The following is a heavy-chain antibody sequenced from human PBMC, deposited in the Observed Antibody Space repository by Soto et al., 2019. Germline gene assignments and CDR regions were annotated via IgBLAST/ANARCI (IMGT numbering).Heavy chain of an antibody. D-gene: IGHD3-16*01. CDR1: GYTFTSYG. V-gene: IGHV1-18*01. CDR2: ISAYNGNT. Sequence: QVQLVQSGAEVKKPGASVKVSCKASGYTFTSYGISWVRQAPGQGLEWMGWISAYNGNTNYAQKLQGRVPMTTDTSTCTAYMELRSLRSDDTAVYYCARDGALGESYYYYGMDVWGQGTTVTVSS. J-gene: IGHJ6*02. CDR3: ARDGALGESYYYYGMDV.